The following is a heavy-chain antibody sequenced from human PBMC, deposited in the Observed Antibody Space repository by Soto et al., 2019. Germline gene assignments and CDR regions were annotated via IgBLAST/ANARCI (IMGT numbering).Heavy chain of an antibody. CDR2: IIPIFGTA. CDR3: AAYCGGDCYLSDYYYGMDV. J-gene: IGHJ6*02. Sequence: ASVKVSCNASGGTFSSYAISWVRPAPGQGLEWMGGIIPIFGTANYAQKFQGRVTITADESTSTAYMELSSLRSEDTAVYYCAAYCGGDCYLSDYYYGMDVGGQGTTVTVSS. D-gene: IGHD2-21*02. CDR1: GGTFSSYA. V-gene: IGHV1-69*13.